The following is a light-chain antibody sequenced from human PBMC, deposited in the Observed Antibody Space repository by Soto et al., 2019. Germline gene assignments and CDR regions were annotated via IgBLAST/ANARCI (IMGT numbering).Light chain of an antibody. CDR3: QQYSSSPYT. V-gene: IGKV3-20*01. CDR1: QSVRSSY. CDR2: GAS. J-gene: IGKJ2*01. Sequence: EIVLTQSPGTLSLSPGERATLSCRASQSVRSSYLAWYQQKLGQAPRLLIYGASSRTTGIPDRFSGSGSGTDFTLTISRLEPEDFAVYYCQQYSSSPYTFGQGTKLEIK.